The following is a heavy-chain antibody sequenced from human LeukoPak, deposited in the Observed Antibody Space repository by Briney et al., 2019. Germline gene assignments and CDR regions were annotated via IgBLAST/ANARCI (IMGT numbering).Heavy chain of an antibody. V-gene: IGHV4-61*05. D-gene: IGHD1-7*01. CDR3: ARSLNYRKGFYYYYMDV. J-gene: IGHJ6*03. CDR2: IYYSGST. CDR1: GGSISSSSYY. Sequence: PSETLSLTCTVSGGSISSSSYYWGWIRQPPGKGLEWIGYIYYSGSTNYNPSLKSRVTISVDTSKNQFSLKLSSVTAADTAVYYCARSLNYRKGFYYYYMDVWGKGTTVTVSS.